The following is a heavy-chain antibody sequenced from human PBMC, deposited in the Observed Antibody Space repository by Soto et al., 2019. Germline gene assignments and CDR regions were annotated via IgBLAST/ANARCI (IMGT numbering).Heavy chain of an antibody. CDR2: ISSSSSYI. J-gene: IGHJ6*02. V-gene: IGHV3-21*01. Sequence: EVQLVESGGGLVKPGGSLRLSCAASGFTFSSYNMNWVRQAPGKGLEWVSSISSSSSYIYYADSVKGRFTISRDNAKNSLSLQMNSLRAEDTAVYYCARVPSAFYGMDVWGQGTTVTVSS. CDR1: GFTFSSYN. CDR3: ARVPSAFYGMDV. D-gene: IGHD2-2*01.